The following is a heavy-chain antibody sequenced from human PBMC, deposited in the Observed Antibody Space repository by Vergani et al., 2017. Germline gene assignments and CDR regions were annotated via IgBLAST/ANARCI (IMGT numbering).Heavy chain of an antibody. CDR1: GGSISSSSYY. D-gene: IGHD3-16*01. CDR2: IYYSGST. Sequence: QLQLQESGPGLVKPSETLSLTCTVSGGSISSSSYYWGWIRQPPGKGLEWIGSIYYSGSTYYNPSLKSRVTMSVDTSKNQFSLKLSSVTAADTAVYYCARDGPVFGDYWGQGTLVTVSS. CDR3: ARDGPVFGDY. V-gene: IGHV4-39*07. J-gene: IGHJ4*02.